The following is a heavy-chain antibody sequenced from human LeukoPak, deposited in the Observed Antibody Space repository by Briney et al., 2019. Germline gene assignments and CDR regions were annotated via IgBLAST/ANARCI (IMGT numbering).Heavy chain of an antibody. CDR3: ARDGTDTAMVYYFDY. V-gene: IGHV3-30*04. CDR1: GFTFSSYA. Sequence: GRSLRLSCAASGFTFSSYAMHWVRQAPSKGLEWVAVISYDGSNKYYADSVKGRFTISRDNSKNTLYLQMNSLRAEDTAVYYCARDGTDTAMVYYFDYWGQGTLVTVSS. CDR2: ISYDGSNK. J-gene: IGHJ4*02. D-gene: IGHD5-18*01.